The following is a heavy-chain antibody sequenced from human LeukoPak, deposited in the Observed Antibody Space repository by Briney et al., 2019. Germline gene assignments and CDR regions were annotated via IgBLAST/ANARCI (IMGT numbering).Heavy chain of an antibody. J-gene: IGHJ4*02. V-gene: IGHV4-34*01. CDR2: INHSGTT. CDR1: GGSLSGHY. Sequence: SKTLSLTCAVSGGSLSGHYCNWIRQPPGKGLEWIGEINHSGTTNCEPSLRGRVAISVDTSNNQCSLRLTSVTAADTAVYYCARDPCSRSSCPLRYWGQGTQVTVSS. D-gene: IGHD6-13*01. CDR3: ARDPCSRSSCPLRY.